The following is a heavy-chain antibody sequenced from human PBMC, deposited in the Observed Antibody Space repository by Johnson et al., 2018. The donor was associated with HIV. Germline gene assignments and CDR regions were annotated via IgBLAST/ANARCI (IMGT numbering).Heavy chain of an antibody. V-gene: IGHV3-9*01. J-gene: IGHJ3*02. CDR1: GFTFDDYA. Sequence: VQLVESGGGLVQPGRSLRLSCAASGFTFDDYAMHWVRQAPGKGLEWVSGISWNSGTIGYADSVKGRFTISRANAKNSLYLQMNSLGAEDTAVYYCAREYDAFDIWGQGTMVTVSS. CDR3: AREYDAFDI. CDR2: ISWNSGTI.